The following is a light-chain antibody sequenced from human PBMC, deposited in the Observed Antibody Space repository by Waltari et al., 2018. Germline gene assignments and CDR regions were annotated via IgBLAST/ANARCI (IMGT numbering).Light chain of an antibody. V-gene: IGKV4-1*01. Sequence: DIVMTQSPDSLAVSLGERATIKCKPGQRLLYRANKKNDSGWYQQKPGQPPKRLIYWASTRDSGVPDRFSGSGSGTDFTLTISSLQAADVAVYYCQQYFDTPSFGPGTKVEIK. CDR2: WAS. J-gene: IGKJ3*01. CDR3: QQYFDTPS. CDR1: QRLLYRANKKND.